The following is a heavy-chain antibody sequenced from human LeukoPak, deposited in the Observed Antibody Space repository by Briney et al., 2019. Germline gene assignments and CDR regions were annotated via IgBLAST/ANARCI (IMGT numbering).Heavy chain of an antibody. V-gene: IGHV3-7*01. Sequence: GGSLRLSCAASGFIFTDYWMSWVRQAPGKGLEWVANIKQDGSEKYYVDSVKGRFTISRDNTKNSLYLQMNSLRAEDAALYYCAAGDAMDYWGQGTLVSVSS. CDR1: GFIFTDYW. CDR3: AAGDAMDY. CDR2: IKQDGSEK. J-gene: IGHJ4*02.